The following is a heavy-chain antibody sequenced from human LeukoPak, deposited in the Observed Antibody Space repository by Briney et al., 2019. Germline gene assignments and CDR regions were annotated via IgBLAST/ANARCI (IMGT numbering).Heavy chain of an antibody. CDR1: GDSVSSNNAA. CDR3: ARGSANAFDV. J-gene: IGHJ3*01. V-gene: IGHV6-1*01. Sequence: SQTLSLTCVISGDSVSSNNAAWSWIRQSPSRGLEWLGRTYYRSKWYNDYAVSVKGRISINPDTSKKQLSLQLNSVTPEDTAVYYCARGSANAFDVWGQGTMVTVSS. CDR2: TYYRSKWYN.